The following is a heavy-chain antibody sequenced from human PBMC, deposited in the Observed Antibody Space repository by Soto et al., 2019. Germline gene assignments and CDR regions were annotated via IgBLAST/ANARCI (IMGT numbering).Heavy chain of an antibody. J-gene: IGHJ6*02. CDR3: ARVYCGGDCYSGTYYYYGMDV. V-gene: IGHV1-46*01. CDR2: INPSGGST. D-gene: IGHD2-21*02. Sequence: GASVKVSCKASGYTFTSYYMHWVRQAPGQGLEWMGIINPSGGSTSYAQKFQGRVTMTRDTSTSTVYMELSSLRSEDTAVYYCARVYCGGDCYSGTYYYYGMDVWGQGTTVTVSS. CDR1: GYTFTSYY.